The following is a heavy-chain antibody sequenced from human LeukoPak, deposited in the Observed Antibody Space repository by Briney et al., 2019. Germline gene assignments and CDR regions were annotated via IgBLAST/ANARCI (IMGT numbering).Heavy chain of an antibody. Sequence: RLSCAASGFTFSSYAISWVRPAPGKGLEWMGGIIPIFGTANYAQKFQGRVTITADESTSTAYMELSSLRSEDTAVYYCARLYCSSTSCYPNSLYSKGGDYWGQGTLVTVSS. CDR2: IIPIFGTA. D-gene: IGHD2-2*01. J-gene: IGHJ4*02. V-gene: IGHV1-69*01. CDR1: GFTFSSYA. CDR3: ARLYCSSTSCYPNSLYSKGGDY.